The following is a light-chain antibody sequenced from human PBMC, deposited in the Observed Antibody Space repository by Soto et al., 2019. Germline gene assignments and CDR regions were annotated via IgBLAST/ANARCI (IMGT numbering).Light chain of an antibody. Sequence: EIVLTQSPATLSLSPGERATLSCRASQSVSSYLAWYQQKPGQAPRLLIYDASNRATGIPARFSGSGSGTDFTLTISSLEPEDFAVYYWQQRSNWPPGKLTFGGGTKVEIK. V-gene: IGKV3-11*01. CDR1: QSVSSY. J-gene: IGKJ4*01. CDR2: DAS. CDR3: QQRSNWPPGKLT.